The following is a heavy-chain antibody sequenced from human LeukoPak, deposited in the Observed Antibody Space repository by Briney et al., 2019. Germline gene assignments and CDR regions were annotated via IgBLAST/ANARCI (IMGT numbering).Heavy chain of an antibody. J-gene: IGHJ4*02. V-gene: IGHV3-48*03. CDR3: ARDYTGGWNDY. D-gene: IGHD7-27*01. CDR2: ISSSGSTI. CDR1: GFTFSSYE. Sequence: GGSLRLSCAASGFTFSSYEMNWVRQAPGKGLEWVSYISSSGSTIYYADSVKGRFTISRDNAKNSLYLQMNSLRAEDTAVYYCARDYTGGWNDYWGQGILVTVSS.